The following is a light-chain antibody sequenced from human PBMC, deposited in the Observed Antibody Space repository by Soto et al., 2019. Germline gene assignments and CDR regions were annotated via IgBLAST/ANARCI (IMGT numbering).Light chain of an antibody. CDR2: WAS. J-gene: IGKJ3*01. CDR1: QSVLYSSNNKNY. Sequence: DIVMTQSPDSLAVSLGERATINCKSSQSVLYSSNNKNYLAWYQQKPGQPPKLLFYWASTRESGVPDRLSASGSGTDFTINISSLQAEDVDVKKCKPYHSTPITFGPRTKVDI. V-gene: IGKV4-1*01. CDR3: KPYHSTPIT.